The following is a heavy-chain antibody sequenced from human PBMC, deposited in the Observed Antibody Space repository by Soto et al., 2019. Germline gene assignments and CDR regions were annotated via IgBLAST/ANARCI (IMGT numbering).Heavy chain of an antibody. J-gene: IGHJ4*02. Sequence: QVQLVESGGGVVQPGRSLRLSCAASGFTFSSYGMHWVRQAPGKGLEWVAVISYDGSNKYYADSVKGRFTISRDNSKNTLYLQMNSLRAEDTAVYYCARDGEQWLIDYWGQGTLVTVSS. CDR3: ARDGEQWLIDY. V-gene: IGHV3-30*03. CDR1: GFTFSSYG. D-gene: IGHD6-19*01. CDR2: ISYDGSNK.